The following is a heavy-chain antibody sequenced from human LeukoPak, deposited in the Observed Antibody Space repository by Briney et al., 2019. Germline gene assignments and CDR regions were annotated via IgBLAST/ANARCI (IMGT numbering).Heavy chain of an antibody. D-gene: IGHD4-17*01. CDR3: ARDPNGDYVGGFDM. CDR2: ISGSDGTS. Sequence: GGSLRLSCAASGFTFNSFAMNWVRQAPGKGLEWVSSISGSDGTSHYADFVKGRFTISRDDSKRTLYMQMNGLRVEDTAVYYCARDPNGDYVGGFDMRGPGTMVTVSS. CDR1: GFTFNSFA. V-gene: IGHV3-23*01. J-gene: IGHJ3*02.